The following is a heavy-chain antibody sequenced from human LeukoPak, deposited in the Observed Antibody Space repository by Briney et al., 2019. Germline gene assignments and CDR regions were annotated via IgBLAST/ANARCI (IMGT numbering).Heavy chain of an antibody. CDR2: QYGDDDN. J-gene: IGHJ4*02. CDR3: AHRQLYNGKWNEGYFDY. CDR1: GFSLTSRPVG. V-gene: IGHV2-5*02. Sequence: SGPTLVNPTETLTLTCTFSGFSLTSRPVGVGWLRQSPGKAPGCRALQYGDDDNRYSPSLRSMHTVTQDTSKNQVVLTMTNVDPVDTGTYFCAHRQLYNGKWNEGYFDYWGQGILVTVSS. D-gene: IGHD1-1*01.